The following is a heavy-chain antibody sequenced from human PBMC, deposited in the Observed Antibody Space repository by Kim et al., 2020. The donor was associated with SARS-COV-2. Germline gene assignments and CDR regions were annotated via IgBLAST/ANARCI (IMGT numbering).Heavy chain of an antibody. CDR2: IIPIFGTA. CDR1: GGTFSSYA. Sequence: SVKVSCKASGGTFSSYAISWVRQAPGQGLEWMGGIIPIFGTANYAQKFQGRVTITADESTSTAYMELSSLRSEDTAVYYCARGLSVRRGYSGYHLGGFDYWGQGTLVTVSS. J-gene: IGHJ4*02. CDR3: ARGLSVRRGYSGYHLGGFDY. V-gene: IGHV1-69*13. D-gene: IGHD5-12*01.